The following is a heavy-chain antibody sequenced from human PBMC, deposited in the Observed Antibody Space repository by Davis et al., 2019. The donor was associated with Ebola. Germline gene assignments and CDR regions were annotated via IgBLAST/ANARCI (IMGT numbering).Heavy chain of an antibody. Sequence: GESLKISCAASGFTFSLTDMNWFRQAPGRGPEWVANINGAAWSTGYADSVKGRFTISRDNSKNMLYLQMDSLRIEDTAQYFCAGDPNWESGSWGQGTPVSVSS. CDR2: INGAAWST. J-gene: IGHJ5*02. CDR3: AGDPNWESGS. V-gene: IGHV3-23*01. CDR1: GFTFSLTD. D-gene: IGHD1-1*01.